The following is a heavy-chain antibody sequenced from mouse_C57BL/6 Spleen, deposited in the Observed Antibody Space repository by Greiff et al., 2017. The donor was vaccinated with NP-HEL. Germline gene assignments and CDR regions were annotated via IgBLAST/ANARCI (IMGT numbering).Heavy chain of an antibody. CDR2: IDPANGNT. D-gene: IGHD6-2*01. CDR3: SLSPYYAMDD. CDR1: GFNITNTY. Sequence: EVKLVESVAELVRPGASVKLSCTASGFNITNTYMHWVKQRPEQGLEWIGRIDPANGNTNYAPKFQGKAPITADTSSNTAYLQLSSLTSEDTAIYYCSLSPYYAMDDWGQGTSVTVSS. V-gene: IGHV14-3*01. J-gene: IGHJ4*01.